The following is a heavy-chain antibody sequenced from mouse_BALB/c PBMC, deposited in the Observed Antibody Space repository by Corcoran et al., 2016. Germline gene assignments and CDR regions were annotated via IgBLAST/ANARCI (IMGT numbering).Heavy chain of an antibody. Sequence: EVQLQQSGAELVKPGASVKLSCTASGFNIKDTYMHWVKQRPEQGLEWIGRIDPANGNTKYDPKFQGKATITADTSSNTAYLQLSSLTSEDTAVYYSANWEWYLDVWGAGTTVTVSA. V-gene: IGHV14-3*02. CDR2: IDPANGNT. J-gene: IGHJ1*01. D-gene: IGHD4-1*01. CDR3: ANWEWYLDV. CDR1: GFNIKDTY.